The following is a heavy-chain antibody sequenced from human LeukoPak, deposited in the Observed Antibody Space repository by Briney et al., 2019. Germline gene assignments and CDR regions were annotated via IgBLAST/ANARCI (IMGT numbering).Heavy chain of an antibody. CDR2: VYSSGTT. V-gene: IGHV4-59*08. CDR3: ARHGKTWFGEYPRPYKWFDL. J-gene: IGHJ5*02. CDR1: GDSVGRDF. Sequence: SETLSLICTVSGDSVGRDFWSWIRQPPGKGLEWVGYVYSSGTTIYSPSLKSRVTISLDTSNNEVSLELSSVTAADTAVYYCARHGKTWFGEYPRPYKWFDLWGQGTLVSVSS. D-gene: IGHD3-10*01.